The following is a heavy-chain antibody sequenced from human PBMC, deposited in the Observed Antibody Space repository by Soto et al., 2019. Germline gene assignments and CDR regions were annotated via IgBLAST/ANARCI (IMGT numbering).Heavy chain of an antibody. V-gene: IGHV3-53*01. CDR2: IYSGGST. J-gene: IGHJ6*02. D-gene: IGHD4-17*01. CDR3: ARDDYGDPLGYYYYGMDV. Sequence: EVLLVESGGGLIQPGGSLRLSCAASGFTVSSNYMSWVRQAPGKGLEWVSVIYSGGSTYYADSVKGRFTISRDNSKNTLYLQMNSLRAEDTAVYYCARDDYGDPLGYYYYGMDVWGQWTTVTVSS. CDR1: GFTVSSNY.